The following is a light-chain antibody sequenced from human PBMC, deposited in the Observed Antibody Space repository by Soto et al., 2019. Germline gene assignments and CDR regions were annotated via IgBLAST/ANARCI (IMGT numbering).Light chain of an antibody. CDR2: GAS. J-gene: IGKJ4*01. Sequence: EIVLTQSPATLSLSPGVRATLSCRASQSVSTYLAWYQQKPGQAPRLLIYGASNRATGIPARFSGSGSATDLPPTISSLEPEDFAGYYCQHRNNWPPGAAFGGGTKVEIK. V-gene: IGKV3-11*01. CDR3: QHRNNWPPGAA. CDR1: QSVSTY.